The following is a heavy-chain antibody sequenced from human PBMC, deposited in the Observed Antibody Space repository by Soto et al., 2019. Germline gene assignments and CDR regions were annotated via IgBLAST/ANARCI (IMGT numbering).Heavy chain of an antibody. CDR1: GFTFSSCA. CDR3: AKDPQFRYYFDY. CDR2: ISDSGGSR. V-gene: IGHV3-23*01. J-gene: IGHJ4*02. Sequence: GGVPRLSCAASGFTFSSCAMSWVRQAPGKGLEWVSAISDSGGSRYYADSVKGRFTISRDNSKNTLYLQMNSLRAEDTAVYYCAKDPQFRYYFDYWGQGTLVTVSS.